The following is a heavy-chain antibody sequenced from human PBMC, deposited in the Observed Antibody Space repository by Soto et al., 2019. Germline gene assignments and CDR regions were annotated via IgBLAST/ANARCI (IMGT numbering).Heavy chain of an antibody. CDR1: AGTFNNYA. Sequence: QEQLVQSGPEVKKPGSSVTVSCKASAGTFNNYAICWVRQAPGQGLEWMGGTIPLFSTSSYAQKFQGRVTITADKSTSTVYMEMRNLKSEDTALYYCARAGGRSDYYYGMDVWGQGTTVTVS. J-gene: IGHJ6*02. CDR2: TIPLFSTS. D-gene: IGHD2-15*01. V-gene: IGHV1-69*06. CDR3: ARAGGRSDYYYGMDV.